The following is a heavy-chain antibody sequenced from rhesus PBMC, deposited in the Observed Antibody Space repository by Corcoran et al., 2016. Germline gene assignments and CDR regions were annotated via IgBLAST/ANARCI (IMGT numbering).Heavy chain of an antibody. D-gene: IGHD6-25*01. V-gene: IGHV3S11*01. CDR3: TRAPYSGSFGY. Sequence: EVQLVESGGGLVQPGGSLRLSCAASGFTFSNYWMSWVRQAPGKGLEWVGFIKNKAVGGTEAYAESVKGRFTISRDVSKNTLYLQMNGRKPEDTAVCYGTRAPYSGSFGYWGQGVLVTVSS. CDR2: IKNKAVGGTE. J-gene: IGHJ4*01. CDR1: GFTFSNYW.